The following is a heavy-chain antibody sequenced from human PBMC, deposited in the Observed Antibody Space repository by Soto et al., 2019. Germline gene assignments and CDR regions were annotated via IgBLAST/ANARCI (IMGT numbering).Heavy chain of an antibody. J-gene: IGHJ3*02. Sequence: GGSLRLSCAASGFTFSSYAMSWVRQAPGKGLEWVSAISGSGGSTYYADSVKGRFTISRDNSKNTLYLQMNSLRAEDTAVYYCAKDVRRGYSYGYAFDIWGQGTMVTVSS. CDR3: AKDVRRGYSYGYAFDI. CDR2: ISGSGGST. CDR1: GFTFSSYA. D-gene: IGHD5-18*01. V-gene: IGHV3-23*01.